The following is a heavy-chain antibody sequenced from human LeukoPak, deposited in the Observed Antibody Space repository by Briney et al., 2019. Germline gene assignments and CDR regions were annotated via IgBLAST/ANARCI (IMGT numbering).Heavy chain of an antibody. CDR2: IIPIFGTA. CDR3: ARDGAGVLWFGTNGASWFDP. Sequence: ASVKVSCKASGGTFSSYAISWVRQAPGQGLDWMGGIIPIFGTANYAQKFQGRVTITADESTSTAYMELSSLRSEDTAVYYCARDGAGVLWFGTNGASWFDPWGQGTLVTVSS. V-gene: IGHV1-69*13. J-gene: IGHJ5*02. D-gene: IGHD3-10*01. CDR1: GGTFSSYA.